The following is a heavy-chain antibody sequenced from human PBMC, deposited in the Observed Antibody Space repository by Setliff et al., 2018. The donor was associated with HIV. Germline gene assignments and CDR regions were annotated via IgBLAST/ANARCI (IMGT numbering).Heavy chain of an antibody. V-gene: IGHV3-49*04. Sequence: GESLRLSCTASGFTFGDYVMSWVRQAPGKGLEWVGFIRSKAYGGTTEYAASVKGRFTVSRDDSKSIAYLQMNSLKTEDTAMYYCTRCFGSYLPIMDYWGQGTPVTVSS. D-gene: IGHD1-26*01. CDR2: IRSKAYGGTT. J-gene: IGHJ4*02. CDR3: TRCFGSYLPIMDY. CDR1: GFTFGDYV.